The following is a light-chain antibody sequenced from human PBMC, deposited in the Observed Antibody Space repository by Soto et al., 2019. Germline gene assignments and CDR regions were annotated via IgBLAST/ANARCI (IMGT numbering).Light chain of an antibody. CDR1: QSINNW. V-gene: IGKV1-5*01. CDR2: DAS. Sequence: QMTQSPSTLSASVGDRVTITCRASQSINNWLAWYQQKPGKAPKFLIYDASNLESGVPSRFSGSASGTEFTLTISSLQPDDFATYYCQQYDNYPLTFGGGTKV. CDR3: QQYDNYPLT. J-gene: IGKJ4*01.